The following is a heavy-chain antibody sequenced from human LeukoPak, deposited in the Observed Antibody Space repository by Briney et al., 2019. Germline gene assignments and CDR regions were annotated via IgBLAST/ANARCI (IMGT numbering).Heavy chain of an antibody. CDR2: ISWNSGSI. Sequence: GGSLRLSCAASGFTFDDYAMHWVRQAPGKGLEWVSGISWNSGSIGYADSVKGRFTISRDNAKNSLYLQMNSLRAEDTAVYYCARSTVYSSSWYGLYYYYYMDVWGKGTTVTVSS. J-gene: IGHJ6*03. CDR3: ARSTVYSSSWYGLYYYYYMDV. D-gene: IGHD6-13*01. CDR1: GFTFDDYA. V-gene: IGHV3-9*01.